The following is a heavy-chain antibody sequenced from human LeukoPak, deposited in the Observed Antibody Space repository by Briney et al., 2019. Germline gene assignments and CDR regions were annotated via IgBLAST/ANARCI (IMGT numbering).Heavy chain of an antibody. CDR1: GFTFSTYW. Sequence: GGSLRLSCAASGFTFSTYWMTWVRQAPGKGLEWVANMNQDGSEKYYVDSVKGRFTISRDNSMNTLYLQINSLGPEDTAVYYCAKDRYGSGNNYLDAWGQGTLVTVSS. V-gene: IGHV3-7*01. CDR3: AKDRYGSGNNYLDA. CDR2: MNQDGSEK. D-gene: IGHD3-10*01. J-gene: IGHJ4*02.